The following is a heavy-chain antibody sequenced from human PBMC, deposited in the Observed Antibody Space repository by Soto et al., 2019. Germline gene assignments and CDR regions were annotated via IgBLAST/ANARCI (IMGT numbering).Heavy chain of an antibody. CDR3: ARRQGDLSYDYIWGSYRCPSFDP. CDR2: MNPNSGNT. D-gene: IGHD3-16*02. Sequence: ASVKVSCKASGYTFTSYDINWVRQATGQGLEWMGWMNPNSGNTGYAQKFQGRVTMTRNTSISTAYMELSSLRSEDTAVYYCARRQGDLSYDYIWGSYRCPSFDPWGQGTLVTLSS. V-gene: IGHV1-8*01. J-gene: IGHJ5*02. CDR1: GYTFTSYD.